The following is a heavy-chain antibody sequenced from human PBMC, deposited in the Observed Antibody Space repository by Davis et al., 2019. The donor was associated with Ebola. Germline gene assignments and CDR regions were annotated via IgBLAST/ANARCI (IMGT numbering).Heavy chain of an antibody. D-gene: IGHD3-3*01. CDR2: IYYSGST. CDR1: GGSISSYS. V-gene: IGHV4-59*01. Sequence: MPGGSLRLSCTVSGGSISSYSWSWIRQPPGKGLEWIGYIYYSGSTNYNPSLKGRVTISVDTSKNQFSLKLSSVTAADTAVYYCARAWYDFWSGSYYYGMDVWGQGTTVTVSS. CDR3: ARAWYDFWSGSYYYGMDV. J-gene: IGHJ6*02.